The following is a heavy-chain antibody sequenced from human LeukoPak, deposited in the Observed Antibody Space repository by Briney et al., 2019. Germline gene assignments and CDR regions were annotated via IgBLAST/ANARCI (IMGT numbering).Heavy chain of an antibody. D-gene: IGHD6-13*01. Sequence: SETLSLTCTVSGGSISSYYWSWIRQPPGKGLEWIGYIYYSGSTNYNPSLKSRVTISVDTSKNQFSLKLSSVTAADTAVYYCARDRGIAAAERYYYYMDVWGKGTTVTISS. CDR1: GGSISSYY. V-gene: IGHV4-59*01. CDR3: ARDRGIAAAERYYYYMDV. J-gene: IGHJ6*03. CDR2: IYYSGST.